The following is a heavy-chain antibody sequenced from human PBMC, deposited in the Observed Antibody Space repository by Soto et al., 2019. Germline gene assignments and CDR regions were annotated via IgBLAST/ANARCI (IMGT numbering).Heavy chain of an antibody. V-gene: IGHV4-59*12. CDR3: ARAAMGGSSWPFDY. Sequence: TLSLTCTVSGGSMISYYWSWIRQPPGRGLEWIGFIYYAGSTKYNPSLNSRVTISVDTSKNQFSLTVTSVTAADTAVYYCARAAMGGSSWPFDYWGQGTLVTVSS. CDR2: IYYAGST. D-gene: IGHD6-13*01. CDR1: GGSMISYY. J-gene: IGHJ4*02.